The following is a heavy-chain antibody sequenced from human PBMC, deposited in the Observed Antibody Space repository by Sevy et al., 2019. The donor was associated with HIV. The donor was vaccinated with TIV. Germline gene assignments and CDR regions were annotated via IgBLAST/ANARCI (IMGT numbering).Heavy chain of an antibody. CDR2: INHSGST. D-gene: IGHD6-6*01. CDR3: ARGGIAARRGGLDY. V-gene: IGHV4-34*01. CDR1: GGSFSGYY. J-gene: IGHJ4*02. Sequence: SETLSLTCAVYGGSFSGYYWSWIRQPPGKGLEWIGEINHSGSTNYNPSLKSRVTISVDTSKNQFSLKLSSVTAADTAGYYCARGGIAARRGGLDYWGQGTLVTVSS.